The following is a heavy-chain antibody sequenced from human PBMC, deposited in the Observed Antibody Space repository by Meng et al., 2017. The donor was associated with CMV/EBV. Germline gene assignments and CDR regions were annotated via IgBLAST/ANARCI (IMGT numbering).Heavy chain of an antibody. CDR1: GFSRSTSGMR. Sequence: SGPTLVKPTQTLTLTCTFSGFSRSTSGMRVSWIRQPPGKALEWLARIDWDDDKFYSTSLKTRLTISKDTSKNQVVLTMTNMDPVDTATYYCARSRIAAAGTRRTYYYYGMDVWGQGTTVTVSS. V-gene: IGHV2-70D*14. J-gene: IGHJ6*02. D-gene: IGHD6-13*01. CDR3: ARSRIAAAGTRRTYYYYGMDV. CDR2: IDWDDDK.